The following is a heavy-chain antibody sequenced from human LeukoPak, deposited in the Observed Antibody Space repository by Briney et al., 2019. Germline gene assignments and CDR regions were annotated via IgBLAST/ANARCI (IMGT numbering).Heavy chain of an antibody. J-gene: IGHJ5*02. D-gene: IGHD3-10*01. Sequence: GASVKVSCKASGYTFTSYGISWVRQAPGQGLEWMGWISAYNGNTKYVQNLQGRVTMTTDTSTSTAYMELRSLRSDDTAAYYCARDRRYYGSGSEGWFDPWGQGTLVTVSS. CDR1: GYTFTSYG. CDR2: ISAYNGNT. V-gene: IGHV1-18*01. CDR3: ARDRRYYGSGSEGWFDP.